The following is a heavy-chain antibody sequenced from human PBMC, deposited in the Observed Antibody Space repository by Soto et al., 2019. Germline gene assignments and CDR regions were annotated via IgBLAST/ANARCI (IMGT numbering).Heavy chain of an antibody. V-gene: IGHV2-5*02. CDR3: HRSTGPSVYYYFWFDP. J-gene: IGHJ5*02. Sequence: QITLKESGPTLVKPTQTLTLTCTFSGFSLSTSGVGVGWIRQPPGKALEWLALIYWDDDKRYSPSLKSRLTIAKVTSTNLVVLTMTNMDPVDTATHYYHRSTGPSVYYYFWFDPWGQGTLVTVSS. D-gene: IGHD3-22*01. CDR2: IYWDDDK. CDR1: GFSLSTSGVG.